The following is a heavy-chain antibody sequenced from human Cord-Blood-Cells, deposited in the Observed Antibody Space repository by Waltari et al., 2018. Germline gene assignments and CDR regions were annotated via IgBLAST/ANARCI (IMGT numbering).Heavy chain of an antibody. CDR2: IYYSGST. J-gene: IGHJ3*02. V-gene: IGHV4-59*08. CDR1: GGSISSYY. CDR3: ARRRLGDAFDI. Sequence: QVQLQESGPGLVKPSETLSLTCTVSGGSISSYYWSWIRQPPGKGLEWIGYIYYSGSTNYNPSLTGRVTISVDTSKNQFSLKLSSVTAADTAVYYCARRRLGDAFDIWGQGTMVTVSS. D-gene: IGHD6-6*01.